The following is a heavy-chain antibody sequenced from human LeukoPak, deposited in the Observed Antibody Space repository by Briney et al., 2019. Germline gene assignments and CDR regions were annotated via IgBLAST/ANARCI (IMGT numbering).Heavy chain of an antibody. V-gene: IGHV4-38-2*01. D-gene: IGHD6-6*01. CDR1: GYSISSGYY. Sequence: SETLSLTCAVSGYSISSGYYWGWIRQPPGKGLEWIGSIYHSGSTYYNPSLKSRVTISVDTSKNQFSLKLSSVTAADTAVYYCASSSSSEVLFDYWGQGTLVTVSS. J-gene: IGHJ4*02. CDR3: ASSSSSEVLFDY. CDR2: IYHSGST.